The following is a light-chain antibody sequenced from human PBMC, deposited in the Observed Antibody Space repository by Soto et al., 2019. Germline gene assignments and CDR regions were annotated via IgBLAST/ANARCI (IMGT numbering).Light chain of an antibody. CDR2: GAS. Sequence: EIVMTQSPATLSVSPGERATLSCRASQNVGNNLVWYQQKPGQAPRLLIYGASTRAAGIPDRFSGSGSGTDFTLRISRLEPEDSAVYYCQQYGSSPTFGGGTKV. CDR1: QNVGNN. J-gene: IGKJ4*01. CDR3: QQYGSSPT. V-gene: IGKV3-20*01.